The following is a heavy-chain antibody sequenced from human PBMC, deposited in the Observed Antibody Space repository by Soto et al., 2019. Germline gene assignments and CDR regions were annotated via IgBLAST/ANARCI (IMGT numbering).Heavy chain of an antibody. Sequence: EAQLVESGGGLVKPGGSLRLSCAASGFTFSNARMTWVRQAPGKGLEWVGPIKSRIGGETREDAAPVQDRFTIARDDSKNTVYLKVTCLKTEDTAIYYCTADVPTQGVGEFDYWGQGTLFAVCS. CDR3: TADVPTQGVGEFDY. J-gene: IGHJ4*02. CDR1: GFTFSNAR. V-gene: IGHV3-15*01. CDR2: IKSRIGGETR. D-gene: IGHD3-10*01.